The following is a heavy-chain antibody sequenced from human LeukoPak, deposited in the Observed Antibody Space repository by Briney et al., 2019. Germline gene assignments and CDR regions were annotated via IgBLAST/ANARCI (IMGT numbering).Heavy chain of an antibody. CDR2: ISGSGGGT. D-gene: IGHD4-17*01. Sequence: PGGSLRLSCAASGFTFRSYVMSWVRQAPGKGLEWVSAISGSGGGTYYADSVKGRFTISRDNSKNTLYLQMNSLTAGDTAVYYCAKAPGFTATTHFDYWGQGTLVTVSS. J-gene: IGHJ4*02. CDR3: AKAPGFTATTHFDY. V-gene: IGHV3-23*01. CDR1: GFTFRSYV.